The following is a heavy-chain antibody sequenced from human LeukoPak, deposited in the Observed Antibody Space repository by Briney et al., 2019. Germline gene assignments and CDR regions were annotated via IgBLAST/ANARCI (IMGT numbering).Heavy chain of an antibody. CDR3: ATGGSGTYFHCYYYYMAV. CDR1: GYTLTELS. V-gene: IGHV1-24*01. D-gene: IGHD3-10*01. CDR2: FDPEDGET. J-gene: IGHJ6*03. Sequence: ASVKVSCKVSGYTLTELSMHWVRQAPGKGLEWMGGFDPEDGETIYVQKFQGRVTMTEDTSTDTAYMELSSLRSEDTAVYYCATGGSGTYFHCYYYYMAVWGKGTTVTVSS.